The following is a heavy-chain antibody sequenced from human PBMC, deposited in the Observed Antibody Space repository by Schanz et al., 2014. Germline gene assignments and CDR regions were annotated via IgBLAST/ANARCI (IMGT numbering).Heavy chain of an antibody. V-gene: IGHV1-18*01. CDR3: ARVQDDILTGSEYYYGMDV. CDR2: ISTSNGNT. Sequence: VQSVHSGTEVQKLGASVKVSCKASGYTFTDYGVIWVRQAPGQGLEWMGWISTSNGNTNYIQKLQGRVTMTTDTSTSTAYMELRSLRSDDTAVYYCARVQDDILTGSEYYYGMDVWGQGTLVTVSS. J-gene: IGHJ6*02. D-gene: IGHD3-9*01. CDR1: GYTFTDYG.